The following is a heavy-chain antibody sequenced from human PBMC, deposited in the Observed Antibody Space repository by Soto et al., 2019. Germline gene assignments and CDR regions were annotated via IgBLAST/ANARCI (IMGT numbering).Heavy chain of an antibody. CDR1: NDSLSGGTQY. CDR3: AGDWGPYWFDP. D-gene: IGHD3-16*01. J-gene: IGHJ5*02. CDR2: IDHGGTT. V-gene: IGHV4-61*01. Sequence: SCTVGNDSLSGGTQYWKKFRQPPGKDLEWIGYIDHGGTTKYNRSLKSRVTISQDTSKNQFSLEIHSVVPSDTAVYYCAGDWGPYWFDPWGPGILVTAS.